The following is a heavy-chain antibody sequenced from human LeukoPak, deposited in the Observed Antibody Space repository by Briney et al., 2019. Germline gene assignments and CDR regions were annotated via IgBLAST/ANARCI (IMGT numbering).Heavy chain of an antibody. J-gene: IGHJ5*02. Sequence: SETLSLTCTVSGGSISSYYRSWIRQPPGKGLEWIGYIYYSGSTNYNPSLKSRVTISVDTSKNQFSLKLSSVTAADTAVYYCARTSYYYDSSGYPAVGGGWFDPWGQGTLVTVSS. CDR3: ARTSYYYDSSGYPAVGGGWFDP. CDR2: IYYSGST. CDR1: GGSISSYY. D-gene: IGHD3-22*01. V-gene: IGHV4-59*01.